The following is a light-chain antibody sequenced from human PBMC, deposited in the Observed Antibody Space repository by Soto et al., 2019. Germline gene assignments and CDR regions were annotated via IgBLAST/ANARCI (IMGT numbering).Light chain of an antibody. V-gene: IGKV3-11*01. CDR2: DAS. CDR3: QQRSSWPS. Sequence: EVVLTQSPLTLSLSPGERATLFCRASQSIGYSLAWYQQRPRQTPRLLIFDASNRATGIPARFSGSGSGTDFTLTISSLESEDFAVYYCQQRSSWPSFGGGSKVEIK. J-gene: IGKJ4*01. CDR1: QSIGYS.